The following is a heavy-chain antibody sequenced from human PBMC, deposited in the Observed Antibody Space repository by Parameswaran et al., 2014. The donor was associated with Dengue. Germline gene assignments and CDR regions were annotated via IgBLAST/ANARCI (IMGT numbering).Heavy chain of an antibody. Sequence: WVRQAPGQGLQWMGIINPNTGNTGYAQKFQDRITVTRDTSTSTVYMELSSLRSEDTAVYYCARDGVGRSTVTTGIDYWGQGSLVTVSS. V-gene: IGHV1-46*01. CDR3: ARDGVGRSTVTTGIDY. CDR2: INPNTGNT. J-gene: IGHJ4*02. D-gene: IGHD4-17*01.